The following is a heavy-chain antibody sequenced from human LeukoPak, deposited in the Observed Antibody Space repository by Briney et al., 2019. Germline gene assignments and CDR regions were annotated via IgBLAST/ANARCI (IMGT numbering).Heavy chain of an antibody. D-gene: IGHD6-13*01. CDR1: GYSFTSYW. CDR3: ARWSSSWYEGYYYMDV. Sequence: GESLKISCKGSGYSFTSYWIGWVRQMPGKGLEWMGIIYPGDSDTRYSPSFQGQVTISADKSISTAYLQWSSLKASDTAMYYCARWSSSWYEGYYYMDVWGKGTTVTVSS. CDR2: IYPGDSDT. J-gene: IGHJ6*03. V-gene: IGHV5-51*01.